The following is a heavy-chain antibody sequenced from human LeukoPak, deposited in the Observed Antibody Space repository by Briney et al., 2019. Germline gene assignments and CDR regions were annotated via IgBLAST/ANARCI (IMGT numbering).Heavy chain of an antibody. Sequence: SETLSLTCTVSGGSISSYYWSWIRQPPGKGLEWIGEINHSGSTNYNPSLKSRVTISVDTSKNQFSLKLSSVTAADTAVYYCAREAGYYDSSGKYYYYYYYMDVWGKGTTVTVSS. D-gene: IGHD3-22*01. V-gene: IGHV4-34*01. CDR3: AREAGYYDSSGKYYYYYYYMDV. J-gene: IGHJ6*03. CDR1: GGSISSYY. CDR2: INHSGST.